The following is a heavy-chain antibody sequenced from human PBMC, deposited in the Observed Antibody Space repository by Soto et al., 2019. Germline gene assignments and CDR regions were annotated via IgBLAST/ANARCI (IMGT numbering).Heavy chain of an antibody. CDR2: ISGSGGST. CDR3: AKGGGFGEFLFDY. CDR1: GFTFSSYA. J-gene: IGHJ4*02. Sequence: EVQLLESGGGLVQPGGSLRLSCAASGFTFSSYAMSWVRQAPGKGLEWVSAISGSGGSTYYADSVKGRFTISSDNSKNTLYLQMNSLRAEDTAVYYCAKGGGFGEFLFDYWGQGTLVTVSS. D-gene: IGHD3-10*01. V-gene: IGHV3-23*01.